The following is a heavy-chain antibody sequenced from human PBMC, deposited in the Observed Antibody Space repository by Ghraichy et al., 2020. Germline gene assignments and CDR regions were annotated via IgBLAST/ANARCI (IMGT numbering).Heavy chain of an antibody. V-gene: IGHV3-23*01. J-gene: IGHJ4*02. D-gene: IGHD2-15*01. CDR1: GFMFSSYS. Sequence: GGSRRLSCTASGFMFSSYSMSWVRQAPGKGLEWISAISGSAIRTFYANSVKGRFTISRENSKDTLYLEINSLRAEDTAIYYCAREGSCSGDVCSPILAYWGQGTLVTVSS. CDR3: AREGSCSGDVCSPILAY. CDR2: ISGSAIRT.